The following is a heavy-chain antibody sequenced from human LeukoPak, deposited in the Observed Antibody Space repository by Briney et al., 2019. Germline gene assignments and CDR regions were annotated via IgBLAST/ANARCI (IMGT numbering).Heavy chain of an antibody. CDR3: ASGSSKSHNWLDP. CDR2: INHSGST. Sequence: SETLSLTCAVYGGSFSGYYWSWIRQPPGKGLEWIGEINHSGSTNYNASLESRVTISVDTSKNHFSLKLSSVTAADTAVYYCASGSSKSHNWLDPWGQGTLVTVSS. V-gene: IGHV4-34*01. J-gene: IGHJ5*02. D-gene: IGHD2-2*01. CDR1: GGSFSGYY.